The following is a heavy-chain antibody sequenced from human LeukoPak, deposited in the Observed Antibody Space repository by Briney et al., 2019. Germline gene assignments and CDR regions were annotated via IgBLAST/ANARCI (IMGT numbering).Heavy chain of an antibody. CDR3: ARSAEWLRNAFDI. J-gene: IGHJ3*02. Sequence: SETLSLSCTVSGASTSHFYWNWIRQPPGKGLEWIGYMHNSGSSNNSPSLKSRVTISIETSKNQFSLQLTSVTAADTAMYFCARSAEWLRNAFDIWGQGTMVSVSS. D-gene: IGHD5-12*01. V-gene: IGHV4-59*01. CDR1: GASTSHFY. CDR2: MHNSGSS.